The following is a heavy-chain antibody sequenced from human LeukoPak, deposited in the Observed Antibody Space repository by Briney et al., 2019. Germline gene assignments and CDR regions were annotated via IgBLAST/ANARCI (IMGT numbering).Heavy chain of an antibody. CDR2: VYYSGST. CDR1: VGSVSSYY. V-gene: IGHV4-59*02. CDR3: AREANSPTARYWYFDL. J-gene: IGHJ2*01. Sequence: PSETLSLTCTVSVGSVSSYYWSWMRQSPGKGLEWIGYVYYSGSTNYNPALKSRVTISLDTSENQFSLKLSSVTAADTAVYYCAREANSPTARYWYFDLWGRGTQVTVSS. D-gene: IGHD2-21*01.